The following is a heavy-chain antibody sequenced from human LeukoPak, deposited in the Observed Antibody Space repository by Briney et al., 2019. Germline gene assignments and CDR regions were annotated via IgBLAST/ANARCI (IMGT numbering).Heavy chain of an antibody. Sequence: PSETLSLTCIVSGGSISSSYNYWGWIRRPPGQGLEWIGSGYNTGVTYYNPSLKSRVTISVDTSKNHFSLKLNSVTAADTAVYYCARPGSYSSGWYIHYWGQGILVTVSS. CDR1: GGSISSSYNY. J-gene: IGHJ4*02. D-gene: IGHD6-19*01. CDR3: ARPGSYSSGWYIHY. V-gene: IGHV4-39*02. CDR2: GYNTGVT.